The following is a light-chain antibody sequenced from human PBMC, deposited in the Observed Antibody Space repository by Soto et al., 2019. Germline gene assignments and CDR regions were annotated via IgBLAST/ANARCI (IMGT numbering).Light chain of an antibody. CDR1: QTISNY. Sequence: DIQMTQSPSSLSASVGDRVIITCRASQTISNYVNWYQQKPGKAPQLLIYGTSSLHGGVQSRFSGSGSGTEFTLTISSLQPEDFATYSCQQSYTTPHTFGQGTKVEI. CDR3: QQSYTTPHT. V-gene: IGKV1-39*01. CDR2: GTS. J-gene: IGKJ2*01.